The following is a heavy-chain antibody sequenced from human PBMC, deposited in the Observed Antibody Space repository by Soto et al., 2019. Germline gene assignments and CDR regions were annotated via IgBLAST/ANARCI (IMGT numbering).Heavy chain of an antibody. CDR2: IWYDGSNK. CDR3: ARARGLRYGEAFDY. Sequence: QVQLVESGGGVVQPGRSLRHSCAASGFTFSSYGMHWVRQAPGKGLEWVAVIWYDGSNKYYADSVKGRFTISRDNSKNTLYLQMNSLRAEDTAVYYCARARGLRYGEAFDYWGQGTLVTVSS. D-gene: IGHD4-17*01. V-gene: IGHV3-33*01. J-gene: IGHJ4*02. CDR1: GFTFSSYG.